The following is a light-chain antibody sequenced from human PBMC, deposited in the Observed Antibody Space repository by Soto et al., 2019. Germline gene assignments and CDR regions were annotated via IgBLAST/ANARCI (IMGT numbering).Light chain of an antibody. CDR1: QGIRNY. J-gene: IGKJ1*01. CDR3: QQRSNWPA. CDR2: DAS. V-gene: IGKV3-11*01. Sequence: EVVLTQSPATLSLSPGERATLSCRASQGIRNYLAWYQQKPGQAPRLLIYDASNRATGIPARFSGSGSGTDFTLTISSLEPEYFAVYYCQQRSNWPAFGQGTKVEIK.